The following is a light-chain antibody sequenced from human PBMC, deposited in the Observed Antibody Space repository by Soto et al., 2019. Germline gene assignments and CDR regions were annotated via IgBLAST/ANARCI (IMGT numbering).Light chain of an antibody. V-gene: IGKV3-20*01. CDR2: GAS. CDR3: QKYNGAPPT. Sequence: ENVLTQSPGTLSLSPGERATLSCRASQSVRSNSIAWYQQKPGQAPRLLIYGASTRATDIPDRFSGSGSGTDFTLTISSLLPEDVATYYCQKYNGAPPTFGQGTKV. CDR1: QSVRSNS. J-gene: IGKJ1*01.